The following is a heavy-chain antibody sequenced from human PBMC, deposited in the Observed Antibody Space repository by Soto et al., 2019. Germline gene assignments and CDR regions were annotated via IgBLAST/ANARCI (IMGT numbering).Heavy chain of an antibody. CDR2: IKEDGSER. Sequence: GSLRLSCAASGFIFRNYLMSWVRQAPGRGLEWVANIKEDGSERYYVDSVNGRFTISRDNAKNSLYLQMNSLRAEDTALYYCAKDYGEKAYYYYYYMDVWGKGTTVTVSS. CDR1: GFIFRNYL. CDR3: AKDYGEKAYYYYYYMDV. J-gene: IGHJ6*03. D-gene: IGHD4-17*01. V-gene: IGHV3-7*03.